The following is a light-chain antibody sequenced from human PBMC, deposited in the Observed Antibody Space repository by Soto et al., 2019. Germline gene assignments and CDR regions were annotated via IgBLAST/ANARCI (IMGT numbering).Light chain of an antibody. CDR1: QSISSY. CDR2: AAS. J-gene: IGKJ1*01. Sequence: DIQMTQPPSSLSASEGDRVTITCQASQSISSYLNWYQQKPGKAPKLLIYAASSLQSGVPSRFSGSGSGTDFSLTISSLQPEDFATYYCQQSYSTPRTFGQGTKVDIK. CDR3: QQSYSTPRT. V-gene: IGKV1-39*01.